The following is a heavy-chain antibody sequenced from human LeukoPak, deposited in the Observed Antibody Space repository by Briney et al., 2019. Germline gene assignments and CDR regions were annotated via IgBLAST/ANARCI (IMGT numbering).Heavy chain of an antibody. CDR2: IYFSGGT. CDR3: ARSPLTRIVGANYMDV. J-gene: IGHJ6*03. Sequence: PSETLSLTCTVSGDSISSSNCYWGWIRQPPGKGLEWIGSIYFSGGTYYNASLKSRVTISVDTSKNQFSLKLSSVTAADTAVYYCARSPLTRIVGANYMDVWGKGTTVTISS. V-gene: IGHV4-39*01. D-gene: IGHD1-26*01. CDR1: GDSISSSNCY.